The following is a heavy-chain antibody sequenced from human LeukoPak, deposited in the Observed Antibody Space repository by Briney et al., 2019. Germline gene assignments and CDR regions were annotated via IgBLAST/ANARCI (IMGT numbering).Heavy chain of an antibody. CDR2: IIVGSGST. D-gene: IGHD3-22*01. CDR1: GYTFTSYD. CDR3: AAEAAYYYDSRDAFDV. Sequence: SVKVSCKASGYTFTSYDVHWVRQARGQRLEWIGWIIVGSGSTNYSQNFQERVTITRDMSTSLVYMELSRLRSEDTAVYYCAAEAAYYYDSRDAFDVWGQGTMVTVSS. V-gene: IGHV1-58*01. J-gene: IGHJ3*01.